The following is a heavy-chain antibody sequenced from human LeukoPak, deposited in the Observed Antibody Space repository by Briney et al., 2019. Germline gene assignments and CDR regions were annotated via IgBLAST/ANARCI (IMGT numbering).Heavy chain of an antibody. CDR2: ISAYNGNT. D-gene: IGHD3-3*01. CDR3: ARVVRYDFWSGYFDY. Sequence: ASVKVSCKASGYTFTSYGISWVRQAPGQWLEWMGWISAYNGNTNYAQKLQGRVTMTTDTSTSTAYSELRSLRSDDTAVYYCARVVRYDFWSGYFDYWGEGTLVTVSS. J-gene: IGHJ4*02. V-gene: IGHV1-18*01. CDR1: GYTFTSYG.